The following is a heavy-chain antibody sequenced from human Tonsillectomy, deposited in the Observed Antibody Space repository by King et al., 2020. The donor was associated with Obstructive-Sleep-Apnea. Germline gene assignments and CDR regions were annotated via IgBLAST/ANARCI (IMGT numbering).Heavy chain of an antibody. J-gene: IGHJ4*02. CDR2: ISASSADL. CDR1: GFTFGDSA. V-gene: IGHV3-9*01. Sequence: VQLVESGGGLIQPGRSLRLSCVASGFTFGDSAMHWVRQTPGKGLEWVSGISASSADLGYADSVKGRFTISRDNAENSLFLQMNSLTPEGTALYYCAKAPSRLTTSSFDHWGQGTLVTVSA. CDR3: AKAPSRLTTSSFDH. D-gene: IGHD4-11*01.